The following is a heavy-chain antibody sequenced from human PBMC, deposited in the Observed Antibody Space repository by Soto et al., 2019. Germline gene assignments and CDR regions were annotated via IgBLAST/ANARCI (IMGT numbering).Heavy chain of an antibody. CDR2: ITTAGTGT. Sequence: EVQLLESWGGLVQPGEFLRLSCAASGFTFSSYVMTWVRQTPGKGLEWVSTITTAGTGTYYADSVNGRFTVSRDNSGNTLYLQMSSLRCEDTARYYCARGYCGSTSCTRGYFGWWGQGTLVIVSS. CDR3: ARGYCGSTSCTRGYFGW. V-gene: IGHV3-23*01. D-gene: IGHD2-2*01. CDR1: GFTFSSYV. J-gene: IGHJ1*01.